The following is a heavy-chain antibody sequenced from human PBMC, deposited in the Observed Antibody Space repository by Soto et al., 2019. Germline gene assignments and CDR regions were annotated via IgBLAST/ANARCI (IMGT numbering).Heavy chain of an antibody. CDR3: AKAQGFCRSTSCREAYYYYGMDV. V-gene: IGHV3-30*18. Sequence: GGSLRLSCAASGFTFSSYGMHWVRQAPGKGLEWVAVISYDGNNKYYADSVKGRFTISRDNSKNTLFLQMNSLRAEDTAVYYCAKAQGFCRSTSCREAYYYYGMDVWGQGTTVTVSS. D-gene: IGHD2-2*01. J-gene: IGHJ6*02. CDR2: ISYDGNNK. CDR1: GFTFSSYG.